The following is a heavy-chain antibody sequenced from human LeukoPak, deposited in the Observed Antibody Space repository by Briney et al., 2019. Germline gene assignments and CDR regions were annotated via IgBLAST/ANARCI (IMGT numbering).Heavy chain of an antibody. V-gene: IGHV1-18*01. CDR3: ARVSSQAYCSGGSCYEDNY. D-gene: IGHD2-15*01. J-gene: IGHJ4*02. Sequence: ASVKVSCKASGYTFTSYGISWVRQAPGQGLEWMGWISAYNGNTNYAQKVQGRVTMTTDTSTSTAYMELRSLRSDDTAVYYCARVSSQAYCSGGSCYEDNYWGQGTLVTVSS. CDR1: GYTFTSYG. CDR2: ISAYNGNT.